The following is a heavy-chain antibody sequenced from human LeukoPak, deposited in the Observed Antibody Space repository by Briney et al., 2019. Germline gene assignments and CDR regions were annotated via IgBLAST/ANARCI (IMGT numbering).Heavy chain of an antibody. CDR3: ARGRYDILTGYTLDYGMDV. Sequence: SETLSLTCAVYGGSFSGYYWSWIRQPPGKGLEWIGEINHSGSTNYNPSLKSRVTRSVDTSKNQFSLKLSSVTAADTAVYYCARGRYDILTGYTLDYGMDVWGKGTTVTVSS. CDR1: GGSFSGYY. CDR2: INHSGST. D-gene: IGHD3-9*01. V-gene: IGHV4-34*01. J-gene: IGHJ6*04.